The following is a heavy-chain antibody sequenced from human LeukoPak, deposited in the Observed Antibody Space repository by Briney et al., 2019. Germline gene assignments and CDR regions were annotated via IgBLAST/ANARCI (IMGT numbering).Heavy chain of an antibody. Sequence: GGSLRLSCAASGFPFSSYSMNWVRQAPGKGLEWVSSISSSSSYIYYADSVKGRFTISRDNAKNSLYLQMNSLRAEDTAVYYCARVGEQEYFQHWGQGTLVTVSS. J-gene: IGHJ1*01. V-gene: IGHV3-21*01. D-gene: IGHD1/OR15-1a*01. CDR1: GFPFSSYS. CDR3: ARVGEQEYFQH. CDR2: ISSSSSYI.